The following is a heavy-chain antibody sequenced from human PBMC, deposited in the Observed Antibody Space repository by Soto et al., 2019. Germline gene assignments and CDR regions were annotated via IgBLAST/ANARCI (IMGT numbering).Heavy chain of an antibody. CDR2: ISGSGGST. D-gene: IGHD3-3*01. Sequence: PGGSLRLSCAASGFTCRSYAMSWVRQAPGKGLEWVSAISGSGGSTYYADSVKGRFTISRDNSKNTLYLQMNSLRAEDTAVYYCAKDPAVHYDFWSGYYRSGYNWFDPWGQGTLVTVSS. CDR3: AKDPAVHYDFWSGYYRSGYNWFDP. CDR1: GFTCRSYA. J-gene: IGHJ5*02. V-gene: IGHV3-23*01.